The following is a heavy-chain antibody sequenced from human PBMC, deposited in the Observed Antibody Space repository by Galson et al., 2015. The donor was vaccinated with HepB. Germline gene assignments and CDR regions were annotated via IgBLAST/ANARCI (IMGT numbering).Heavy chain of an antibody. V-gene: IGHV5-10-1*01. J-gene: IGHJ6*02. CDR3: ARSAHSIAVAEGYCGMDV. CDR1: GYSFTSYW. CDR2: IDPSDSYT. D-gene: IGHD6-19*01. Sequence: QSGAEVKKPGESLRISCKGSGYSFTSYWISWVRQMPGKGLEWMGRIDPSDSYTNYSPSFQGHVTISADKSISTAYLQWSSLKASDTAMYYCARSAHSIAVAEGYCGMDVWGQGTTVTVSS.